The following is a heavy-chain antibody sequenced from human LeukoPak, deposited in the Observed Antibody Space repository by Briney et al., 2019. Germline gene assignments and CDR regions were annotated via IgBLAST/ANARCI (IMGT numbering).Heavy chain of an antibody. Sequence: GGSLRLSCAASGFTFSSYWMSWVRQAPGKGLEWVANIKQDGSEKYYVDSVKGRFTISRDNAKNSLYLQMNSLRAEDTAVYYCARGEYYYDSSGYYPLFDYWGQGTLVTVSS. CDR2: IKQDGSEK. D-gene: IGHD3-22*01. CDR1: GFTFSSYW. J-gene: IGHJ4*02. CDR3: ARGEYYYDSSGYYPLFDY. V-gene: IGHV3-7*01.